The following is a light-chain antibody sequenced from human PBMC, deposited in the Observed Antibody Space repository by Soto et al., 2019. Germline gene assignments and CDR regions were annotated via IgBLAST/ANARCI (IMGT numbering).Light chain of an antibody. J-gene: IGKJ1*01. V-gene: IGKV1-39*01. CDR3: QQSYSTPRT. CDR2: HAS. CDR1: QSISSY. Sequence: DIQMTQSPSSLPASVGDRVTITCRESQSISSYLNCYQKKPGKAPNPLIYHASTLQSGVPSRFSGSGSGTDFTLTISSLQPEDFATYYCQQSYSTPRTFGQGTKVEIK.